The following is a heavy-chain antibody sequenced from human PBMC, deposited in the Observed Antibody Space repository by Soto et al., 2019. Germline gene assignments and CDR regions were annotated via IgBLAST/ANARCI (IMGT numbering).Heavy chain of an antibody. J-gene: IGHJ4*02. D-gene: IGHD2-2*01. CDR2: ISSRSGNI. V-gene: IGHV3-23*01. CDR1: GFTLCSSS. CDR3: AKDDLYCSSSRCYLDY. Sequence: PGGSLRLSCAASGFTLCSSSMNGVRQAPGKGQEWVSAISSRSGNIYYADYVKGRFTISRDNSKNTLYLQMNSLRAEDTAVYYCAKDDLYCSSSRCYLDYWGQGTLVTVSS.